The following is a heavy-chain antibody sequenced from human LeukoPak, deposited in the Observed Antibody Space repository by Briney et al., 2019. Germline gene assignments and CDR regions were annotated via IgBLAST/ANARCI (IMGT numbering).Heavy chain of an antibody. CDR2: IKSDGSGT. V-gene: IGHV3-74*01. J-gene: IGHJ4*02. D-gene: IGHD1-1*01. CDR1: GFTSSSYW. Sequence: PGGSLRLSCAASGFTSSSYWMHWVRQAPGKGLVWVSRIKSDGSGTSYADSVKGRFTISRDNAKNTLYLQMNSLRAEDTAVYYCATPRAWNLFDYWGQGTLVTVSS. CDR3: ATPRAWNLFDY.